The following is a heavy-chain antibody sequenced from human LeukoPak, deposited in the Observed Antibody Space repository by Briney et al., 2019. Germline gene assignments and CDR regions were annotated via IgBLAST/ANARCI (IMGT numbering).Heavy chain of an antibody. V-gene: IGHV3-48*03. J-gene: IGHJ4*02. CDR1: GFTFSSYE. D-gene: IGHD3-10*01. CDR2: ISTTGSSI. CDR3: ARVELLWFGAEGYFDY. Sequence: GGSLRLSCAASGFTFSSYEMNWVRQAPGKGLEWVSYISTTGSSIYYADSVKGRFTISRDNAKNSLYLQMNSLRAEDTAVYYCARVELLWFGAEGYFDYWGQGTLVTVSS.